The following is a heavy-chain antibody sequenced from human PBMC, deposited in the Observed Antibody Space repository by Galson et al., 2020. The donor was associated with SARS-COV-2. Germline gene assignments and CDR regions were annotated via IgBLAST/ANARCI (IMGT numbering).Heavy chain of an antibody. V-gene: IGHV3-30*18. CDR2: ISYDGSNK. J-gene: IGHJ6*03. D-gene: IGHD4-17*01. CDR3: AKDGDYGDFYYYYYMDV. Sequence: GESLKISCAASGFTFRSYGMHWVRPPPGKGLEWVAVISYDGSNKYYADSVKGRFTISRDNSKNTLYLQMNSLRAEDTAVYYCAKDGDYGDFYYYYYMDVWGKGTTVTISS. CDR1: GFTFRSYG.